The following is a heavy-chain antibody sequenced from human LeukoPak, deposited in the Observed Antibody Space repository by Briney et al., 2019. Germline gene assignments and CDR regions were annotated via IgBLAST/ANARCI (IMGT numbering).Heavy chain of an antibody. Sequence: GGSLRLSCAASGFTFDTYALSWVRRAPGKGLEWVSAISGSGTNTYYADSVKGRFTISRDNSKNTLYLQMNSLRAEDTAVYYCAKRIAVAGTFDYWGQGTLVTVSS. D-gene: IGHD6-19*01. CDR2: ISGSGTNT. CDR1: GFTFDTYA. J-gene: IGHJ4*02. CDR3: AKRIAVAGTFDY. V-gene: IGHV3-23*01.